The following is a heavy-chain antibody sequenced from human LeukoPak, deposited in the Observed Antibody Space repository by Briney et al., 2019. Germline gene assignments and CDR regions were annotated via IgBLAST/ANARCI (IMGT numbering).Heavy chain of an antibody. Sequence: ASVKVSFKTSGYTFPSYDINWVRQAPGQGLEWMGWMNPNSGNTGYAQKFQGRVTMTRNTSISTAYMELSSLRSEDTAVYYWGRAGGYCGTFRWPYYFDYWGQGTLVTVSS. J-gene: IGHJ4*02. CDR2: MNPNSGNT. D-gene: IGHD2-2*01. CDR3: GRAGGYCGTFRWPYYFDY. V-gene: IGHV1-8*01. CDR1: GYTFPSYD.